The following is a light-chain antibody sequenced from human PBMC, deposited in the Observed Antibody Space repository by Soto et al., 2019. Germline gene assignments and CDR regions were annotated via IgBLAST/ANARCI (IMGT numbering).Light chain of an antibody. CDR2: EVS. Sequence: QSALTQPASVSGSPGQSITISCTGTSSDVGGYNYLSWYQQNPGKAPKVMIYEVSNRPSGVSNRFSGSKSGNTASLTISGLHAEDEDDYYCSSYTTSGTPVFGGGTKLTVL. J-gene: IGLJ3*02. V-gene: IGLV2-14*01. CDR1: SSDVGGYNY. CDR3: SSYTTSGTPV.